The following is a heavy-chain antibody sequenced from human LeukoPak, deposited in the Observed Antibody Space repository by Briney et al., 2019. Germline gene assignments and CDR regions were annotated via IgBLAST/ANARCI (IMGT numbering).Heavy chain of an antibody. CDR1: GYTFTGYY. Sequence: ASVKVSCKASGYTFTGYYMHWVRQAPGQGLEWMGWINPNSGGTNYAQKFQGRVTMTRDTSISTAYMELSRLRSDDTAVYYCARGVWRTRVRGPPPTGYWGQGTLVTVYS. D-gene: IGHD3-10*01. V-gene: IGHV1-2*02. CDR2: INPNSGGT. J-gene: IGHJ4*02. CDR3: ARGVWRTRVRGPPPTGY.